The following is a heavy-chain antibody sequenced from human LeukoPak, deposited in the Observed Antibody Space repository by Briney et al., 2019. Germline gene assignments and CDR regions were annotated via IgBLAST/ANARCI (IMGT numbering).Heavy chain of an antibody. Sequence: KSAETLSLTCSVSGDSISMHCWSWIRQPPGKGLEWIGYIDHTGSTNYNPSLNSRVTISRDTSKNHFSLELSSVTAADTAVYFCARGRVSSSSWSSTYYYYFYMDVWGKGTTVTVSS. D-gene: IGHD6-13*01. CDR2: IDHTGST. V-gene: IGHV4-59*11. CDR3: ARGRVSSSSWSSTYYYYFYMDV. CDR1: GDSISMHC. J-gene: IGHJ6*03.